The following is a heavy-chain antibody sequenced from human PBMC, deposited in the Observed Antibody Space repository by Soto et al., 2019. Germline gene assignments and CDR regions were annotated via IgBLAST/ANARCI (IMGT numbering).Heavy chain of an antibody. J-gene: IGHJ6*02. D-gene: IGHD3-9*01. CDR1: GGSFSGYY. V-gene: IGHV4-34*01. Sequence: SETLSLTCAVYGGSFSGYYWSWIRQPPGKGLEWIGEINHSGSTNYNPSLKSRVTISVDTSKNQFSLKLSSVTAADTAVYYCARDLPLEKYYDILTGYYYYYGMDVWGQGTTVTVSS. CDR2: INHSGST. CDR3: ARDLPLEKYYDILTGYYYYYGMDV.